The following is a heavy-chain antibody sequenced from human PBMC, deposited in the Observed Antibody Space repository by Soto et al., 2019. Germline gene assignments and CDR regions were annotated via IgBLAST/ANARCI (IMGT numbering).Heavy chain of an antibody. CDR3: VKYIVTGALGES. J-gene: IGHJ5*02. CDR1: GFTFSSYA. CDR2: VSHAGTYT. D-gene: IGHD3-16*01. Sequence: EVQLLESGGDVVQPGGSLRLSCAASGFTFSSYAMGWVRQAPGKGLEWVAGVSHAGTYTFYADSVWGRFSISRDNSRDIVVLYMKALRGDDTSVYFCVKYIVTGALGESWGQGTLVSVSS. V-gene: IGHV3-23*01.